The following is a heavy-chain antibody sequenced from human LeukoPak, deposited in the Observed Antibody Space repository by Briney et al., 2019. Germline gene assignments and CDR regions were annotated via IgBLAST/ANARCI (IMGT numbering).Heavy chain of an antibody. CDR1: GGSISSYY. CDR3: ARMGVYYDSSGYHKRISYYFDY. J-gene: IGHJ4*02. D-gene: IGHD3-22*01. V-gene: IGHV4-59*01. Sequence: SETLSLTCTVSGGSISSYYWSWIRQPPGKGLEWIGYIYYRGSTNYNPSLKSRVTISVDTSKNQFSLKLSSVTAADTAVYYCARMGVYYDSSGYHKRISYYFDYWGQGTLVTVSS. CDR2: IYYRGST.